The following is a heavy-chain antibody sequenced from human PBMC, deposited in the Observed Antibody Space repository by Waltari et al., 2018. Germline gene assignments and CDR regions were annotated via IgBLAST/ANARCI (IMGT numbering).Heavy chain of an antibody. CDR2: ISSDGTNK. Sequence: QVQLVESGGGVVQPGRSLRLSCTASGFTFSFHGMHWVRQAPGKGLEWVAVISSDGTNKYYAESVKGRLTISRDNSKNTLHLQMNSLRAEDTAIYYCAKDAGDGDWGDYFDYWGQGTLVTVSS. CDR1: GFTFSFHG. D-gene: IGHD4-17*01. J-gene: IGHJ4*02. CDR3: AKDAGDGDWGDYFDY. V-gene: IGHV3-30*18.